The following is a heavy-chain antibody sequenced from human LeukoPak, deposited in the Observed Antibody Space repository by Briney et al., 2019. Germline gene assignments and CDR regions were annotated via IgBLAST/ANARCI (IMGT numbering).Heavy chain of an antibody. V-gene: IGHV4-39*07. D-gene: IGHD3-22*01. CDR3: ARSGYYYDSSGYYRFDY. CDR1: GGSISSSSYY. J-gene: IGHJ4*02. Sequence: SETLSLTCTVSGGSISSSSYYWGWIRQPPGKGLEWIGSIYYSGSTYYNPSLKSRVTISVDTSKNQFSLKLSSVTAADTAVYYCARSGYYYDSSGYYRFDYWGQGTLVTVSS. CDR2: IYYSGST.